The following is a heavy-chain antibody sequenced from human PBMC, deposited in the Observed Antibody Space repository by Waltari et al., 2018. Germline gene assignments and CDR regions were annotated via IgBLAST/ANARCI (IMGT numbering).Heavy chain of an antibody. J-gene: IGHJ5*02. Sequence: QVQLQESGPGLVKPSETLSLTCSVSGGSISNYYWTWVRQSAGKGLEWIGRVYISGRTSYNPSLESRVTMSLDTSSNEFSLKLRFVTAADTGVYFCARSGDFGDYDAWGQGTLVTVS. CDR2: VYISGRT. D-gene: IGHD2-21*02. CDR1: GGSISNYY. CDR3: ARSGDFGDYDA. V-gene: IGHV4-4*07.